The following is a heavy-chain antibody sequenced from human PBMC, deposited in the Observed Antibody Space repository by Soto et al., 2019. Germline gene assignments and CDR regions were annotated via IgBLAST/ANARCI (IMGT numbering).Heavy chain of an antibody. V-gene: IGHV4-4*07. J-gene: IGHJ5*02. D-gene: IGHD1-1*01. CDR1: GASISGFY. CDR3: VRDGTKTLRDWFDP. CDR2: IYATGTT. Sequence: SETLSLTCTVSGASISGFYWSGIRKSAGKGLEWIGRIYATGTTDYNPSLKSRVMMSVDTSKKQFSLKLRSVTAADTAVYYCVRDGTKTLRDWFDPWGQGISVTVSS.